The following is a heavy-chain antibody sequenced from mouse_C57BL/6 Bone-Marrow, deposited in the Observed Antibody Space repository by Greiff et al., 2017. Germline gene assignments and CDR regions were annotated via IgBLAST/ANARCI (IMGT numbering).Heavy chain of an antibody. CDR2: IYPGDGDT. J-gene: IGHJ4*01. V-gene: IGHV1-82*01. D-gene: IGHD1-1*01. Sequence: HVQLQQSGPELVKPGASVKISCKASGFAFSRSWMNWVKQRPGKGLEWLGRIYPGDGDTNYNGKFKGKATLTADKSSSTVYMQLSSLTSEDSAVYFCAGGYYGSGDYWGQGTSVSVSS. CDR1: GFAFSRSW. CDR3: AGGYYGSGDY.